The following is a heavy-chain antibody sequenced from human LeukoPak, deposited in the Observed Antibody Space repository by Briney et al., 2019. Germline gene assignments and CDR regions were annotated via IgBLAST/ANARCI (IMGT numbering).Heavy chain of an antibody. J-gene: IGHJ4*02. V-gene: IGHV4-38-2*01. CDR2: IYHSGST. D-gene: IGHD6-19*01. CDR3: AHGGYSSGWYGGLIDY. Sequence: SETLSLTCAVSGYSISSGYYWGWIRQPPGKGLEWIGSIYHSGSTYYNPSLKSRVTISVDTSKNQSSLKLSSVTAADTAVYYCAHGGYSSGWYGGLIDYWGQGTLVTVSS. CDR1: GYSISSGYY.